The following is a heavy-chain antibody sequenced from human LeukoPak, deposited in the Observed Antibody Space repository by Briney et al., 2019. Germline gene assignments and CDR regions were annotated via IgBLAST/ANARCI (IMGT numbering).Heavy chain of an antibody. J-gene: IGHJ4*02. CDR3: ARLKDSSGWYSPHVDY. D-gene: IGHD6-19*01. CDR2: IYETGST. Sequence: SETLSLNCNVSGGSITRSRYYWSWIRQPPGKGLEWIGSIYETGSTYYNPSLKSRVTISVDTSKNQFSLKLNSVTAADTAVYYCARLKDSSGWYSPHVDYWGQGTLVTVSS. CDR1: GGSITRSRYY. V-gene: IGHV4-39*01.